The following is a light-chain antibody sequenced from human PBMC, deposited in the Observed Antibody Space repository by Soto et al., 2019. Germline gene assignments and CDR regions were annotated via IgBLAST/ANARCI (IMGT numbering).Light chain of an antibody. CDR3: QHYSSWPLT. CDR2: AAS. V-gene: IGKV3-15*01. Sequence: EIVMTQSPATLSVSPGERATLSCRSSQTISSNLAWYQQKPGQAPRLLIYAASTRATSIPATFSGSGSGTEFSLTISSLQSEDFAIYYCQHYSSWPLTFGGGTKVEIK. CDR1: QTISSN. J-gene: IGKJ4*01.